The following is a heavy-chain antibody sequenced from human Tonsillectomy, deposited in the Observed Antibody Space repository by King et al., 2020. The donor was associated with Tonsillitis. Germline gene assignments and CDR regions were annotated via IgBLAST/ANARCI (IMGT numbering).Heavy chain of an antibody. CDR1: GGSFSGYY. J-gene: IGHJ5*02. CDR3: ARGPEEEQLLVGDWFDP. CDR2: INHSGST. V-gene: IGHV4-34*01. Sequence: VQLQQWGAGLLKPSETLSLTCAVYGGSFSGYYWSWIRQPPGKGLEWIGEINHSGSTNYNPSLKSRVTISVDTSKNQFSLKLSSVTAADTAVYYCARGPEEEQLLVGDWFDPWGQGTLVTVSS. D-gene: IGHD6-13*01.